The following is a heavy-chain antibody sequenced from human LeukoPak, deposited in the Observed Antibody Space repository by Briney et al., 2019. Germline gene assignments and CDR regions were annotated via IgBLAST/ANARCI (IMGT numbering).Heavy chain of an antibody. CDR2: IYSGGST. CDR1: GFTVSSSY. V-gene: IGHV3-53*01. D-gene: IGHD6-13*01. J-gene: IGHJ4*02. CDR3: AIRKPGIAAASA. Sequence: PGGSLRLSCAASGFTVSSSYMSWVRQAPGKGLEWVSVIYSGGSTYYADSVKGRFTISRDNSRNTLYLQMNSLRAEDTAVYYCAIRKPGIAAASAWGQGTLVTVSS.